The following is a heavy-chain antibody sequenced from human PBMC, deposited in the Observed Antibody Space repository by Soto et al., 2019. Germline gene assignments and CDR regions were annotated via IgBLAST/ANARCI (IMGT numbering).Heavy chain of an antibody. CDR1: GFTFSLYA. D-gene: IGHD1-1*01. J-gene: IGHJ1*01. Sequence: EVQLLESGGGLVQPGGSLRLSCAASGFTFSLYAMSWVRQAPGKGLEWVSALSGSGGSTYYADSVKGRFTISRDNSKNSLDMEMTSLRADDTAVYCCANPALERALFQHWGPGTLVTVSS. CDR3: ANPALERALFQH. CDR2: LSGSGGST. V-gene: IGHV3-23*01.